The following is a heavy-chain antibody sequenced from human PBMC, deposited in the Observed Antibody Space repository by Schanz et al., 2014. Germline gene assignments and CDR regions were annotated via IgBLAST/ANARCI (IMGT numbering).Heavy chain of an antibody. CDR1: GFSFSNYW. CDR3: TTQQLGSHYLYGMDV. CDR2: IKQDGSEK. J-gene: IGHJ6*02. D-gene: IGHD6-13*01. V-gene: IGHV3-7*05. Sequence: EVQLVESGGGLVQPGESLRLSCAASGFSFSNYWMSWVRQAPGKGLEWVANIKQDGSEKYYVDSVKGRFTISRDNAKKSLYLQMNSLKTEDTAVYYCTTQQLGSHYLYGMDVWGQGTTVTVS.